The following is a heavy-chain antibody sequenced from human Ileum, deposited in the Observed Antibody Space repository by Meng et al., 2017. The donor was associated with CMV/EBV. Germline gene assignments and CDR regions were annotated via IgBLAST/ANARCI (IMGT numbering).Heavy chain of an antibody. Sequence: SETLSLTCNVSGGSISDYHWTWIRQPPGMGLEWIGYIYYTGTTYYNPSLKSRVTISVDTSKNHFSLKLSSVTAADTAVYYCARGDGMDVWGQGTTVTVSS. CDR2: IYYTGTT. CDR3: ARGDGMDV. V-gene: IGHV4-59*01. CDR1: GGSISDYH. J-gene: IGHJ6*02.